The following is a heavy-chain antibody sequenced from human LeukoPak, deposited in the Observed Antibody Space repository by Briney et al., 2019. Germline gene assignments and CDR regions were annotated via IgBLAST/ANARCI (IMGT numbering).Heavy chain of an antibody. Sequence: QSGGSLRLSCAASGFTFSIYAMHWVRQAPGKGLEWVSVIYSGGSTYYADSVKGRFTISRDNSKNTLYLQMNSLRAEDTAVYYCARALYYDILTGYLPYYYYYGMDVWGQGTTVTVSS. CDR2: IYSGGST. CDR3: ARALYYDILTGYLPYYYYYGMDV. V-gene: IGHV3-53*01. J-gene: IGHJ6*02. CDR1: GFTFSIYA. D-gene: IGHD3-9*01.